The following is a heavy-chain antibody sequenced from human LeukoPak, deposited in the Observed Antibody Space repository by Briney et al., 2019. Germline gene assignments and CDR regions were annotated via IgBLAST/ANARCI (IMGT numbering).Heavy chain of an antibody. CDR3: ATEGTYSSGWYDY. CDR1: GGSVSSGSYY. CDR2: AHHRGST. Sequence: SSETLSLTCTVSGGSVSSGSYYWSWIRPPPGKGLEWIGYAHHRGSTNYNPSLKSRVTISVDTSKNQFSLKLNSVTAADTAVYYCATEGTYSSGWYDYWGQGTLVTVSS. V-gene: IGHV4-61*01. D-gene: IGHD6-19*01. J-gene: IGHJ4*02.